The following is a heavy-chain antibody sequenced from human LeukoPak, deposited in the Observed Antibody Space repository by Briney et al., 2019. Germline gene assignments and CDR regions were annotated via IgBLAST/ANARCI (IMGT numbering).Heavy chain of an antibody. Sequence: ASVKVSCKASGYSFTSYGISWVRQAPGQGLEWMGRISAYNGNTNYAQKVQGRVTMTTDTSTSTAYMELRSLRSDDTAVYYCARDPRIAVAGTSWFDPWGQGTLVTVFS. CDR2: ISAYNGNT. CDR1: GYSFTSYG. J-gene: IGHJ5*02. V-gene: IGHV1-18*01. CDR3: ARDPRIAVAGTSWFDP. D-gene: IGHD6-19*01.